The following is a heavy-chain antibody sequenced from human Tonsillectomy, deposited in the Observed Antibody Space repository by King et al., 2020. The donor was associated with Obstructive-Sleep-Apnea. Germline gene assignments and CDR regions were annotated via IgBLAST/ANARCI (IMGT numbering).Heavy chain of an antibody. CDR3: AGGILPRLTEGGWYFDL. CDR1: GGSISSGGYY. J-gene: IGHJ2*01. V-gene: IGHV4-31*03. D-gene: IGHD3-3*01. CDR2: IYYSGST. Sequence: VQLQESGPGLVKPSQTLSLTCTVSGGSISSGGYYWSWIRQPPGKGLEWVGYIYYSGSTYYNPSLKSRVTISVETSKNQFSLKLSSVTAADTAVYYCAGGILPRLTEGGWYFDLWGRGTLVTVSS.